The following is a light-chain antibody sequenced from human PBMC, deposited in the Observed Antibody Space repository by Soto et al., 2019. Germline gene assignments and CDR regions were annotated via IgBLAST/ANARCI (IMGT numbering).Light chain of an antibody. Sequence: EIVLTQSPGTLSLSPGERATLSCRASQSLSRYLAWFQQKPGQAPRLLIYDASNRAAGIPARFSGSGSGTDFTLTISSLEPEDSAVYYCQQRSNWPPLTFGGGTKVDIK. CDR3: QQRSNWPPLT. J-gene: IGKJ4*01. CDR1: QSLSRY. V-gene: IGKV3-11*01. CDR2: DAS.